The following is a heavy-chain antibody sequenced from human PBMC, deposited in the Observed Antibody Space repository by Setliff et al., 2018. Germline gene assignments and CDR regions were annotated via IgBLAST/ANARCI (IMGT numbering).Heavy chain of an antibody. CDR2: IYPGDSDT. Sequence: GESLTISCKGSGYSFTSYWIGWVRQMPGKGLEWMGIIYPGDSDTRYSPSFQGQVTIPADKSISTAYLQWSSLKASDTAMYYCARYDSSGYHYYYGMDVWGQGTTVTVSS. D-gene: IGHD3-22*01. CDR3: ARYDSSGYHYYYGMDV. V-gene: IGHV5-51*01. CDR1: GYSFTSYW. J-gene: IGHJ6*02.